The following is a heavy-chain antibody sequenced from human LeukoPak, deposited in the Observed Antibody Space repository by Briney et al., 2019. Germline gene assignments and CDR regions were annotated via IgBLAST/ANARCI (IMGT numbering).Heavy chain of an antibody. CDR1: GFTFSSYW. J-gene: IGHJ1*01. CDR2: IKQDGSEK. Sequence: GGSLRLSCAASGFTFSSYWMSWVRQAPGEGLEWVANIKQDGSEKYYVGSVKGRFTISRDNAKNSLYLQMNSLRAEDTAVYYCAEDKQLVPYFQHWGQGTLVTVSS. D-gene: IGHD6-6*01. V-gene: IGHV3-7*03. CDR3: AEDKQLVPYFQH.